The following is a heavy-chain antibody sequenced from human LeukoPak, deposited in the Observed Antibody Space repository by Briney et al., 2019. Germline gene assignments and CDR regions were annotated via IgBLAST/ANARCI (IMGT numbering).Heavy chain of an antibody. CDR2: ISGSGGST. Sequence: PGGSLRLSCAASGFTFSCYAMSWVRQAPGKGLEWISGISGSGGSTYYADSVKGRFTISRDNSKNTLSLQMNSLRAEDTAVYYCAKDGTRFLEWLSNWYFDLWGRGTLVTVSS. J-gene: IGHJ2*01. D-gene: IGHD3-3*01. V-gene: IGHV3-23*01. CDR1: GFTFSCYA. CDR3: AKDGTRFLEWLSNWYFDL.